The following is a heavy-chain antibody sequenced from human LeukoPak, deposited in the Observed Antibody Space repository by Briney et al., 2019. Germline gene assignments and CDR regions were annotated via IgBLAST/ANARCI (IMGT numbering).Heavy chain of an antibody. V-gene: IGHV3-9*01. CDR2: ISWNSGTM. CDR3: AKDLDTMVRGLIIKPTYYYYGMDV. Sequence: GGSLRLSCAASGFTFDDYAVHWVRQAPGKGLEWVSGISWNSGTMGYADSVKGRFTISRDNAKNSLYLQMNSLRAEDTALYYCAKDLDTMVRGLIIKPTYYYYGMDVWGQGTTVIVSS. J-gene: IGHJ6*02. CDR1: GFTFDDYA. D-gene: IGHD3-10*01.